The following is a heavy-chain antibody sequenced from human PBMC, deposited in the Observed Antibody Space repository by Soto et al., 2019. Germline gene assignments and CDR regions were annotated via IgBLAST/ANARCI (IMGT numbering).Heavy chain of an antibody. CDR3: AKAATTDAGDKYAYAF. Sequence: QVQLVQSGTEVKKTGSSVKVSCKASGGTFSTFGISWVRQAPGHGLEWMGGIIPFFGTARYSQKFEDRITITADESTNTVYMEPRSMTSEDTDIHYCAKAATTDAGDKYAYAFGGQGALVNASA. J-gene: IGHJ4*02. D-gene: IGHD2-2*01. CDR2: IIPFFGTA. CDR1: GGTFSTFG. V-gene: IGHV1-69*01.